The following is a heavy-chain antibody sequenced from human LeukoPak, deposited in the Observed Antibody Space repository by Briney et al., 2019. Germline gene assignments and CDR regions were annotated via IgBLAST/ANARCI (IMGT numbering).Heavy chain of an antibody. V-gene: IGHV4-34*01. Sequence: SETLSLACAVYGGSFSGYYWSWIRQPPGKGLEWIGEINHSGSTNYNPSLKSRVTISVGTSKNQFSLKLSSVTAADTAAYYCARVYIYYYYYYMDVWGKGTTVTVSS. CDR2: INHSGST. J-gene: IGHJ6*03. CDR3: ARVYIYYYYYYMDV. CDR1: GGSFSGYY.